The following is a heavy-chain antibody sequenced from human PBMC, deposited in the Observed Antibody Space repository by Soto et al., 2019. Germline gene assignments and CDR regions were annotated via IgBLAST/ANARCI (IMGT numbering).Heavy chain of an antibody. CDR1: GYTFTAYY. CDR2: VNPKSGGT. CDR3: ARSGEGWQQVDS. D-gene: IGHD1-26*01. J-gene: IGHJ4*02. V-gene: IGHV1-2*02. Sequence: QVHLVQSGAEVREPGASVKVSCKTSGYTFTAYYIHWVRQAPGQGLEWMGWVNPKSGGTEFSRKFRGRVTMTSDTSSSTAYMEVGRLTSDDTAVYYCARSGEGWQQVDSWGQGNLVTVSS.